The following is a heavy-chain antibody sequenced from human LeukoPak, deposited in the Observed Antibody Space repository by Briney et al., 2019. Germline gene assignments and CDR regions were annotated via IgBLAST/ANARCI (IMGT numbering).Heavy chain of an antibody. Sequence: PGGSLRLSCSASGLTYSAYWMHWARQAPGKGLVWVSYVDNDGRGTAYVDSVKGRFTISRDNAKNTVYLQMNSLRVDDTAVYYCARDGSGSIDLDHWGQGTLVTVSS. J-gene: IGHJ4*02. CDR2: VDNDGRGT. CDR1: GLTYSAYW. V-gene: IGHV3-74*01. CDR3: ARDGSGSIDLDH. D-gene: IGHD3-3*01.